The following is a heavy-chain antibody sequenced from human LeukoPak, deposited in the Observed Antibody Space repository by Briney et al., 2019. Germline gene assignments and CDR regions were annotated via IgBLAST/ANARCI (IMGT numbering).Heavy chain of an antibody. CDR1: GYTLTDYY. Sequence: ASVKVSCRASGYTLTDYYMHWVRQAPGQGLEWMGCIDPDSGGTKSAQRFQGRVTMTRDTSITIVYMELSRLRSDDTAVYYCAREYYDSSGSKYAFDIWGQGTMVTVSS. D-gene: IGHD3-22*01. J-gene: IGHJ3*02. CDR3: AREYYDSSGSKYAFDI. V-gene: IGHV1-2*02. CDR2: IDPDSGGT.